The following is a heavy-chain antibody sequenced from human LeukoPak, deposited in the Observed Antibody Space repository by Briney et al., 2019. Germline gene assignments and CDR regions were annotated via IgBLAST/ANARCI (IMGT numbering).Heavy chain of an antibody. CDR1: GYTFTGYY. J-gene: IGHJ2*01. D-gene: IGHD6-19*01. Sequence: ASVKVSCKGSGYTFTGYYMHWVRQAPGQGLEWMGWINPNSGGTNYAQKFQGRVTMTRDTSISTAYMELSRLRSDDTAVYYCASPIGSSDYWYFDLWGRGTLVTVSS. CDR3: ASPIGSSDYWYFDL. V-gene: IGHV1-2*02. CDR2: INPNSGGT.